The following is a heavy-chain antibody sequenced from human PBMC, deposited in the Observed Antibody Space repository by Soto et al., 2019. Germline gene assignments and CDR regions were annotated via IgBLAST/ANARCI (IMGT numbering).Heavy chain of an antibody. CDR2: ISSSSTYI. V-gene: IGHV3-21*01. J-gene: IGHJ4*02. CDR3: ARGNGGSYREFDY. D-gene: IGHD1-26*01. CDR1: GFTFSTYY. Sequence: EVQLVESGGGLVKPGGSLRLSCAASGFTFSTYYMNWVRQAPGKGLECVSSISSSSTYIYDGDSVKGRFTISRDNAQNSRYLQMNSLRAEDTDVYYCARGNGGSYREFDYWGQGILVTVSS.